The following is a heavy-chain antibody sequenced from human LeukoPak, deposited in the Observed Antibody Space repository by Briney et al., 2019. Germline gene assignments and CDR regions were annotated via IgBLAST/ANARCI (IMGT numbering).Heavy chain of an antibody. V-gene: IGHV3-7*01. CDR2: IKKDGSET. Sequence: AGGSLRLSCAASGFTFSSYWMSWVRQAPGKGLEWVANIKKDGSETYYVDSVKGRFTISRDDAKYSVYLQMNSLRAEDTAVYFCARDSAVAAWDYWGQGTLVTVSS. CDR3: ARDSAVAAWDY. J-gene: IGHJ4*02. D-gene: IGHD6-19*01. CDR1: GFTFSSYW.